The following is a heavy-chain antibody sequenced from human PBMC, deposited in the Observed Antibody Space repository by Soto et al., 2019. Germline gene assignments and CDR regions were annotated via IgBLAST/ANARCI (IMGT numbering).Heavy chain of an antibody. J-gene: IGHJ6*02. D-gene: IGHD2-2*03. V-gene: IGHV4-28*01. CDR3: ARLNGYCISTNCHGYYGMDV. Sequence: TLSLTCAVSGYSISSSNWWGWIRQPPGKGLEWIGYIYYSGTTYYNPSLKSRVTMSVDTSKNQFSLRLSSVTAADTAVYYCARLNGYCISTNCHGYYGMDVWGQGTTVTVSS. CDR1: GYSISSSNW. CDR2: IYYSGTT.